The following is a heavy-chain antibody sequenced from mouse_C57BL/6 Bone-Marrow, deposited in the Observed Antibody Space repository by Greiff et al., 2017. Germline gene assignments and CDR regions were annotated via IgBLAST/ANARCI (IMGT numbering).Heavy chain of an antibody. D-gene: IGHD1-1*01. J-gene: IGHJ1*03. CDR1: GYTFTSYG. Sequence: VQLVESGAELARPGASVKLSCKASGYTFTSYGISWVKQRTGQGLEWIGEIYPRSGNTYYNEKFKGKATLTADKSSSTAYMELRSLASEDSAVYFCAREGLLRWYFDVWGTGTTVTVSS. V-gene: IGHV1-81*01. CDR2: IYPRSGNT. CDR3: AREGLLRWYFDV.